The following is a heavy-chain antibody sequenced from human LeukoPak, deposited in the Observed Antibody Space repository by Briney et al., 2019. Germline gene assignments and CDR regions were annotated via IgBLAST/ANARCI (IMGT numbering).Heavy chain of an antibody. CDR1: GGSFSGYY. J-gene: IGHJ3*02. V-gene: IGHV4-34*01. CDR2: INHSGST. CDR3: AREPPSGWENDAFDI. D-gene: IGHD6-19*01. Sequence: SETLSLTCAVYGGSFSGYYWSWIRQPPGKGLEWIGEINHSGSTNYNPSPKSRVTISVDTSKNQFSLKLSSVTAADTAVYYCAREPPSGWENDAFDIWGQGTMVTVSS.